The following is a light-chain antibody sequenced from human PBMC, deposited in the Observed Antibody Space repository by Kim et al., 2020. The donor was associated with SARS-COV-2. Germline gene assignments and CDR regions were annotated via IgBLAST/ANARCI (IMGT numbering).Light chain of an antibody. Sequence: QTAQPTLLGNSKHVGSQGAAWLQQHQGHPPKTLSYRNNNRPSGISERLSASRSGNTASLTIAGLQPEDEAYYYCSAWDSSLSAWIFGGGTQLTVL. CDR2: RNN. V-gene: IGLV10-54*01. CDR1: SKHVGSQG. CDR3: SAWDSSLSAWI. J-gene: IGLJ2*01.